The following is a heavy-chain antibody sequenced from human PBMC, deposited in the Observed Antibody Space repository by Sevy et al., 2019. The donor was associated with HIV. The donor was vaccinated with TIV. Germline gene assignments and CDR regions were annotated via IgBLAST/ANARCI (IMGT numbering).Heavy chain of an antibody. CDR3: AKYGVGATIYYHGMDV. CDR2: ISYDGSNK. CDR1: GFTFSSYG. J-gene: IGHJ6*02. D-gene: IGHD1-26*01. V-gene: IGHV3-30*18. Sequence: GGSLRLSCAASGFTFSSYGMHWVRQAPGKGLEWVAVISYDGSNKYYADSVKGRFTISRDNSKNTLYLQMNSLRAEDTAVYYCAKYGVGATIYYHGMDVWGQGTTVTVSS.